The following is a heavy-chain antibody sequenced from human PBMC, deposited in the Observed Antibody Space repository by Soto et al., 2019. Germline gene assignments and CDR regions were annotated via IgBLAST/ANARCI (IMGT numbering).Heavy chain of an antibody. CDR1: GGSFSGYY. V-gene: IGHV4-34*01. CDR2: INHSGST. J-gene: IGHJ5*02. D-gene: IGHD3-22*01. CDR3: ARATPITMIVVVNSNWFDP. Sequence: SETLSLTCAVYGGSFSGYYWSWIRQPPGKGLEWIGEINHSGSTNYNPSLKSRVTISVDTSKNQFSLKLSSVTAADTAVYYCARATPITMIVVVNSNWFDPWGQGTLVTVS.